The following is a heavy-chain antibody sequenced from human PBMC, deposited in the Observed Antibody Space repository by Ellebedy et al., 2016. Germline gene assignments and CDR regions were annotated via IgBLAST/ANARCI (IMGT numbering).Heavy chain of an antibody. D-gene: IGHD1-26*01. Sequence: GGSLRLXCAASGFTFSSYWMHWVRQAPGKGLEWVAVISYDGSNKYYADSVKGRFTISRDNSKNTLYLQMNSLRAEDTAVYYCAREGATGWFNPWGQGTLVTVSS. CDR1: GFTFSSYW. V-gene: IGHV3-30-3*01. CDR2: ISYDGSNK. CDR3: AREGATGWFNP. J-gene: IGHJ5*02.